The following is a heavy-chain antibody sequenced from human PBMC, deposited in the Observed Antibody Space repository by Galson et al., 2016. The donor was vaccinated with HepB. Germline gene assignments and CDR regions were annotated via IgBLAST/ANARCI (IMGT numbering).Heavy chain of an antibody. CDR1: DFAINTRFY. CDR2: VYRDGRT. V-gene: IGHV4-38-2*02. CDR3: ASLSKDYDFWSGYYTYSFDP. J-gene: IGHJ5*02. Sequence: SETLSLTCTVSDFAINTRFYWVWLRQTPGGGLEWLGSVYRDGRTHYNVSLESRVAISIDTSKNQFSLRLMSVTAADTAMYYCASLSKDYDFWSGYYTYSFDPWGQGTLVTVSS. D-gene: IGHD3-3*01.